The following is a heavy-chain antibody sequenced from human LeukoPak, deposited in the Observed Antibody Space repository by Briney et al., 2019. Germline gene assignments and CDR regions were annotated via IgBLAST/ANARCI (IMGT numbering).Heavy chain of an antibody. J-gene: IGHJ4*02. CDR2: IYSGGST. CDR3: AKVFYPAAGTGRVDFPFDY. V-gene: IGHV3-53*01. Sequence: GGSLRLSCAASGVTVSSNYMSWVRQAPGKGLEWVAVIYSGGSTYYADSVKGRFTISRDNSKTTLYLQMNSLRAEDTAVYYCAKVFYPAAGTGRVDFPFDYWGQGTLVTVSS. D-gene: IGHD6-13*01. CDR1: GVTVSSNY.